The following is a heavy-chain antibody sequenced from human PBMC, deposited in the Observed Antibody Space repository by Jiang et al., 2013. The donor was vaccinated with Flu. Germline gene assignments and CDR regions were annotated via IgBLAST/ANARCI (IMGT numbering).Heavy chain of an antibody. Sequence: GPGLVKPSGTLSLTCAVSGGSISSSNWWSWVRQPPGKGLEWIGEIYHSGSTNYNPSLKSRVTISVDKSKNQFSLKLSSVTAADTAVYYCAGPGESDFTYYGMDVWGKGTTGHRLL. D-gene: IGHD3-10*01. CDR1: GGSISSSNW. V-gene: IGHV4-4*02. CDR3: AGPGESDFTYYGMDV. J-gene: IGHJ6*04. CDR2: IYHSGST.